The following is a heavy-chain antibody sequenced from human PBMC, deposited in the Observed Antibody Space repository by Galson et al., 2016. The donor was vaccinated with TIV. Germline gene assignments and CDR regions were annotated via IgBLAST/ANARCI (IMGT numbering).Heavy chain of an antibody. V-gene: IGHV5-51*01. CDR2: VYPLDSEA. CDR1: GYTFTRYW. CDR3: ARLPGYCANGVCFVDYSYGLDV. Sequence: QSGAEVKKAGESLRISCKGSGYTFTRYWIGWVRQMPGKGLEWIGIVYPLDSEAKYNPSSQGQVTISADKSISAAYLQWRSLKASDTAMYYCARLPGYCANGVCFVDYSYGLDVWGQGTTVTVSS. J-gene: IGHJ6*02. D-gene: IGHD2-8*01.